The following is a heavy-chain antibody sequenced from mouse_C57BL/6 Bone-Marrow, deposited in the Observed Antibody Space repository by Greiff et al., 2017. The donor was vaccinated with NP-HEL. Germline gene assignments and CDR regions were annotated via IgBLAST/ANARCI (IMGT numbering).Heavy chain of an antibody. CDR3: ARRDYDWYFDV. D-gene: IGHD2-4*01. J-gene: IGHJ1*03. V-gene: IGHV1-80*01. CDR1: GYAFSSYW. Sequence: VKLVESGAELVKPGASVKISCKASGYAFSSYWMNWVKQRPGKGLEWIGQIYPGDGDTNYNGKFKGKATLTADKSSSTAYMQLSSLTSEDSAVYFCARRDYDWYFDVWGTGTTVTVSS. CDR2: IYPGDGDT.